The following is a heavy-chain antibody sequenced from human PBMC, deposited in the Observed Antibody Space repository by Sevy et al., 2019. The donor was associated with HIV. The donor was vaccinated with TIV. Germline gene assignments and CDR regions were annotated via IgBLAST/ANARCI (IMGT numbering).Heavy chain of an antibody. CDR3: VRSQSVDTAPFDY. J-gene: IGHJ4*02. CDR1: GDSLSSADYY. Sequence: SETLSLTCSVSGDSLSSADYYWSWVRQPPGKGLEWIGYFFYSDNFYYNPSLKSRLTISVDTSKNQFSLKLTSVTAADSAVYYCVRSQSVDTAPFDYWGQGTPVTVSS. CDR2: FFYSDNF. V-gene: IGHV4-30-4*01. D-gene: IGHD5-18*01.